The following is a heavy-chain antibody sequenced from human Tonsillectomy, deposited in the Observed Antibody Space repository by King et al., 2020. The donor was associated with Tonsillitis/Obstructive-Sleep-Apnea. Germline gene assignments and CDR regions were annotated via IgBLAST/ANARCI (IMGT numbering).Heavy chain of an antibody. V-gene: IGHV5-51*01. J-gene: IGHJ4*02. CDR3: ARAESPAAIHYYFDY. D-gene: IGHD2-2*01. CDR2: IYPGHSDT. CDR1: GYSFTSYC. Sequence: QLVQSGAEVKKPGESLKISCKGSGYSFTSYCIGWVRQMPGKGLEWIGSIYPGHSDTRSIPSFQGQVKISFDKSISTAYLQWSSLKASDTAMYYWARAESPAAIHYYFDYWGQGTLVTVSS.